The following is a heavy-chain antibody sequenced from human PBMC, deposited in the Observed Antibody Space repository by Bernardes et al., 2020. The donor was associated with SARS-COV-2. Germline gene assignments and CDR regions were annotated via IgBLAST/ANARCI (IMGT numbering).Heavy chain of an antibody. CDR2: INPNSGGT. CDR3: ARVPVYCSSTSCYTSAAAY. J-gene: IGHJ4*02. V-gene: IGHV1-2*02. Sequence: ASVKVSCKASGYTFTGYYMHWVRQAPGQGLEWMGWINPNSGGTNYAQKFQGRVTMTRDTSISTAYMELSRLRSDDTAVYYCARVPVYCSSTSCYTSAAAYWGQGTLVTVSS. CDR1: GYTFTGYY. D-gene: IGHD2-2*02.